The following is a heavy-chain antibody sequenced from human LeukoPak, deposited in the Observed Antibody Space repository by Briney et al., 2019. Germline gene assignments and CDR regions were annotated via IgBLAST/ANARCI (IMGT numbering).Heavy chain of an antibody. V-gene: IGHV3-7*01. CDR2: IKQDGSEK. CDR1: GFTFSSYW. CDR3: ARDRGWDGDYENYYGMDV. Sequence: GGSLRLSCAASGFTFSSYWMSWVRQAPGKGLERVANIKQDGSEKYYVDSVKGRFTISRDNAKNSLYLQMNSLRAEDTAVYYCARDRGWDGDYENYYGMDVWGQGTTVTVSS. J-gene: IGHJ6*02. D-gene: IGHD4-17*01.